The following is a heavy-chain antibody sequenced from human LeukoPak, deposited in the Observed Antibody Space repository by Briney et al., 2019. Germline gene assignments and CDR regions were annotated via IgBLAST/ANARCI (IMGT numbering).Heavy chain of an antibody. CDR1: GGSISSGGYS. CDR3: ARSKQQWKPYYYFDY. J-gene: IGHJ4*02. V-gene: IGHV4-30-2*01. Sequence: NPSQTLSLTCAVSGGSISSGGYSWSWIRQPPGKGLEWIGYIYHSGSTYYNPSLKSRVTISVDTSKNQFSLKLSSVTAADTAVYYCARSKQQWKPYYYFDYWGQGTLVTVSS. D-gene: IGHD6-13*01. CDR2: IYHSGST.